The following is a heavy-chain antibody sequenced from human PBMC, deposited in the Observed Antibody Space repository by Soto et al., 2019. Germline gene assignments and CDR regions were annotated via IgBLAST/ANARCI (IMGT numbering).Heavy chain of an antibody. J-gene: IGHJ6*02. Sequence: GGSLRLSCAASGFTFSSYWMHWVRQAPGKGLVWVSRINSDGSSTSYADSVKGRFTISRDNAKNTLYLQMNSLRAEDTAVYYCARTHDLEYYYYGMDVWGQGTTVTVSS. CDR2: INSDGSST. CDR3: ARTHDLEYYYYGMDV. D-gene: IGHD3-3*01. V-gene: IGHV3-74*01. CDR1: GFTFSSYW.